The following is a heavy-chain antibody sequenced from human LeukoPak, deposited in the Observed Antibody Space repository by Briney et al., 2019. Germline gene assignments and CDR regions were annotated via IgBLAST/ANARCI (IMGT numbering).Heavy chain of an antibody. Sequence: SETLSLTCAVSGGSISSSNWWSWVRQPPGKGLEWIGEIYHSGSTNYNPSLKSRVTISVDKSKNQFSLKLSSVTAADTAVYYCARHKNYYDSSGYRLFDYWGQGTLVTVSS. CDR1: GGSISSSNW. J-gene: IGHJ4*02. V-gene: IGHV4-4*02. D-gene: IGHD3-22*01. CDR2: IYHSGST. CDR3: ARHKNYYDSSGYRLFDY.